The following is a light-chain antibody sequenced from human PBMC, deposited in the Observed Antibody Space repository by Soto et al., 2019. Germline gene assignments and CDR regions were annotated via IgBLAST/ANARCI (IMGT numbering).Light chain of an antibody. J-gene: IGKJ4*01. CDR3: PQYNNWPPLT. CDR2: DAF. V-gene: IGKV3-15*01. Sequence: EVVMTQSPATLSLSPGEIATLSCMAIPSVGSKLAWYQQKPGQAPRLLIFDAFTRATGIPARFSGSGSGTEVTLFISSLHSEDFAVYYYPQYNNWPPLTCGGGTKVEI. CDR1: PSVGSK.